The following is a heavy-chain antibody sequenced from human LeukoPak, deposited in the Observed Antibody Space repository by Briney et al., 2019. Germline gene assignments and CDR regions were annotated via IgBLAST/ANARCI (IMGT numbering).Heavy chain of an antibody. CDR3: ARTGRWASRIDY. Sequence: SETLSLTCAISGGSISVTPYYWGWIRQPPGKGLEWIGSIYYSGSTYYNPSLKSRLTISVDTSKNQFSLKLSSVTAADTAVHYCARTGRWASRIDYWGQGTLVTVSS. J-gene: IGHJ4*02. CDR1: GGSISVTPYY. D-gene: IGHD4-23*01. V-gene: IGHV4-39*07. CDR2: IYYSGST.